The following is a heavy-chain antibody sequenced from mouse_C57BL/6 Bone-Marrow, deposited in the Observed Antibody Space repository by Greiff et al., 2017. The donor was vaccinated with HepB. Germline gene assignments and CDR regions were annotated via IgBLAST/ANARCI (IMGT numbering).Heavy chain of an antibody. CDR3: ARGGYYDYGDH. CDR1: GYTFTSYG. CDR2: IYPRSGNT. Sequence: VKLQESGAELARPGASVKLSCKASGYTFTSYGISWVKQRTGQGLEWIGEIYPRSGNTYYNEKFKGKATLTADKSSSTAYMELRSLTSEDSAVYVCARGGYYDYGDHWGQGTTLTVSS. J-gene: IGHJ2*01. V-gene: IGHV1-81*01. D-gene: IGHD2-4*01.